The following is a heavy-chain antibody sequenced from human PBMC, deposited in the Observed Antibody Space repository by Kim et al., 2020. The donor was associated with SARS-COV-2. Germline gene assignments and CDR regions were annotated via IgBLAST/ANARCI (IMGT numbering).Heavy chain of an antibody. CDR1: GGSISSSSYY. D-gene: IGHD1-1*01. Sequence: SETLSLTCTVSGGSISSSSYYWGWIRQPPGKGLEWIGSIYYSGSTYYNPSLKSRVTISVDTSKNQFSLKLSSVTAADTAVYYCARPGWEGNDDGFSPYYYYYGMDVWGQGTTVTVSS. J-gene: IGHJ6*02. CDR2: IYYSGST. V-gene: IGHV4-39*01. CDR3: ARPGWEGNDDGFSPYYYYYGMDV.